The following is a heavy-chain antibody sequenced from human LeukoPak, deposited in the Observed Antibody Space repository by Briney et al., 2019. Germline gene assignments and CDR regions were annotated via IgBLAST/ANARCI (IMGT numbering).Heavy chain of an antibody. D-gene: IGHD3-3*01. J-gene: IGHJ6*02. CDR1: GFNFDDYA. CDR2: ISSSSSYI. Sequence: GRSLRLSCAASGFNFDDYAMHWVRQAPGKGLEWVSSISSSSSYIYYADSVKGRFTISRDNAKNSLYLQMNSLRAEDTAVYYCARDGVFGVVMSPGNYYYYGMDVWGQGTTVTVSS. CDR3: ARDGVFGVVMSPGNYYYYGMDV. V-gene: IGHV3-21*01.